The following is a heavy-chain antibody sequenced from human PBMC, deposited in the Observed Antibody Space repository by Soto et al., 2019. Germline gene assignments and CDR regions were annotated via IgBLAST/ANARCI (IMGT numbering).Heavy chain of an antibody. CDR1: GFSFSSNA. V-gene: IGHV3-23*01. J-gene: IGHJ4*02. CDR3: ARASGESYPGSRVFDS. CDR2: ITDTGGDT. D-gene: IGHD3-10*01. Sequence: QPGRSLRLSCAASGFSFSSNAMSWVRQAPGKGLEWVSVITDTGGDTLYADSVKGRFTISRDNSKNTLYLQMNSLRAEDKAIYYCARASGESYPGSRVFDSWGQGTRVTPPQ.